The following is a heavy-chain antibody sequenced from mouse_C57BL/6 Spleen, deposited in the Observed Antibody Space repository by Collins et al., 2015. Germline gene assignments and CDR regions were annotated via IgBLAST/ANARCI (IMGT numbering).Heavy chain of an antibody. J-gene: IGHJ2*01. CDR3: ARAYRYDEGYFDY. CDR2: TYPGDGDT. V-gene: IGHV1-87*01. Sequence: QVQLQQSGAELARPGASVKLSCKASGSTFINYWMQWVKQRPGQGLEWIGSTYPGDGDTRYSQKFKGKATLTADKSSSTAYMQLSSLASEDSAVYYCARAYRYDEGYFDYWGQGTTLTVSS. D-gene: IGHD2-14*01. CDR1: GSTFINYW.